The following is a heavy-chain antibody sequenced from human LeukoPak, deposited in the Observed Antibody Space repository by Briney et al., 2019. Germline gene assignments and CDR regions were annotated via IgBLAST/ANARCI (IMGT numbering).Heavy chain of an antibody. Sequence: ASVKVPCKVSGYTLTELSMHWVRQAPGKGLEWMGGFDPEDGETIYAQKFQGRVTMTEDTSTDTAYMELSSLRSEDTAVYYCATAASYCTNGVCFFLYYFDYWGQGTLVTVSS. CDR1: GYTLTELS. CDR3: ATAASYCTNGVCFFLYYFDY. D-gene: IGHD2-8*01. CDR2: FDPEDGET. V-gene: IGHV1-24*01. J-gene: IGHJ4*02.